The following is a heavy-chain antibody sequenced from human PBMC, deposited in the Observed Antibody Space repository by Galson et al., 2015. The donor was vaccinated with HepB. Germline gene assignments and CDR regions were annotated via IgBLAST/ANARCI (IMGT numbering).Heavy chain of an antibody. CDR1: GFTFSSYA. CDR3: AKDRESSGWGWLFDY. D-gene: IGHD6-19*01. V-gene: IGHV3-23*01. CDR2: ISGIGGGT. J-gene: IGHJ4*02. Sequence: SLRLSCAGSGFTFSSYAMSWVRQAPGKGLEWVTTISGIGGGTYYADSVKGRFTISRDISKNTLYLQMNSLRAEDTAVYYCAKDRESSGWGWLFDYWGQGTLVTVSS.